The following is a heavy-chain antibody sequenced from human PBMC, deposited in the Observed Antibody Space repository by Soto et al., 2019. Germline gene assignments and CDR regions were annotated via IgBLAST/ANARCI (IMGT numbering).Heavy chain of an antibody. CDR2: IYYSGST. D-gene: IGHD3-16*01. CDR3: AKFEYDYVRMDV. J-gene: IGHJ6*02. CDR1: GGSISGYY. V-gene: IGHV4-59*01. Sequence: QVQLQESGPGLVKPSETLSLTCTVSGGSISGYYWSWIRQPPGKGLEWIGYIYYSGSTNYNPSLKSRVTIPVDTSKNQFSLELSSVTAADTAVYYCAKFEYDYVRMDVWGQGTTVTVSS.